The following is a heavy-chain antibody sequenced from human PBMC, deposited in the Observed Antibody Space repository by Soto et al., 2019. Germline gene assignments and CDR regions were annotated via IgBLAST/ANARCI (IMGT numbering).Heavy chain of an antibody. CDR2: INAGNGNT. Sequence: ASVKVSCKASGYTFTSYAMHWVRQAPGQRLEWMGWINAGNGNTKYSQKFQGRVTITTDTSARTAYVELSSLRSEDTAVYYCARDGAVAGDSNFDYWGQGTLVTVSS. CDR1: GYTFTSYA. D-gene: IGHD6-19*01. J-gene: IGHJ4*02. CDR3: ARDGAVAGDSNFDY. V-gene: IGHV1-3*01.